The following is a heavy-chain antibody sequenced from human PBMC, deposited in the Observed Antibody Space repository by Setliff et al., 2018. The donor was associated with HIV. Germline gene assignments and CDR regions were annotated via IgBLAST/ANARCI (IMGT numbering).Heavy chain of an antibody. CDR3: TREIRDGYPRSSN. CDR1: GFPFKNAW. Sequence: LRLSCAASGFPFKNAWMNWVRQAPGKGLEWIGRIKSKTDGGTTDYAAPVKGRFTISRDDSKSTLYLQLTTLRTEDTGFYFCTREIRDGYPRSSNWGQGTLVTVSS. CDR2: IKSKTDGGTT. J-gene: IGHJ4*02. V-gene: IGHV3-15*01. D-gene: IGHD3-10*01.